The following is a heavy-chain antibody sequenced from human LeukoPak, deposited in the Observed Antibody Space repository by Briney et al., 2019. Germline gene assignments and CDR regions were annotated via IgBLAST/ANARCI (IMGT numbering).Heavy chain of an antibody. V-gene: IGHV3-7*01. CDR3: VRGTAWVDY. Sequence: GGSLRLSCAASGFTFIGYWMTWVRQAPGKGLEWVANIKQDGTEKNYVDSVKGRFTVSRDNAENSLFLQMNSLSAEDTAVYYCVRGTAWVDYWGQGTLVTVSS. J-gene: IGHJ4*02. CDR2: IKQDGTEK. CDR1: GFTFIGYW. D-gene: IGHD2-21*02.